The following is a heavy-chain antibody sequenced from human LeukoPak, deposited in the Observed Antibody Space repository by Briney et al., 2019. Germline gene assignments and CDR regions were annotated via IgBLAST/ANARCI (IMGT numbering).Heavy chain of an antibody. CDR2: ISYSGST. CDR3: ARLSAGTRLDF. CDR1: GASVSSVSYY. Sequence: SETLSLTCTVSGASVSSVSYYRSWIRQPPGKGLEWIGYISYSGSTNYNPSLKSRVTISVDMSKSQFALKLTSVTAADTAVYYCARLSAGTRLDFWGQGTLVTVSS. D-gene: IGHD1-14*01. V-gene: IGHV4-61*01. J-gene: IGHJ4*02.